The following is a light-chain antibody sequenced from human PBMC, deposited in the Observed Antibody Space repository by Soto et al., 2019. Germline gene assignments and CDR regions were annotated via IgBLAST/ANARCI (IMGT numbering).Light chain of an antibody. J-gene: IGKJ1*01. Sequence: DIQMTQSPSTLSASVGDRVTITCRASQGISSWLAWYQQKPGKAPRLLIYDASYLERGVPSRFSGSGSGTEFTLTISDLQPDDLATYYCQQYNSFWTFGQGTKVDIK. CDR1: QGISSW. CDR3: QQYNSFWT. V-gene: IGKV1-5*01. CDR2: DAS.